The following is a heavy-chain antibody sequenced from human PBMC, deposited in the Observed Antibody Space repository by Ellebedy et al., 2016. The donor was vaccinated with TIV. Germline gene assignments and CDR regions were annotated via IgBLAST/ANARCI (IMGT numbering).Heavy chain of an antibody. Sequence: ASVKVSCXASGYTFTSYAMHWVRQAPGQRLEWMGWINAGNGNTKYSQKFQGRVTITRDTSASTAYMELSSLRSEDTAVYYCARDLLYYDFWSGTGTYGMDVWGQGTTVTVSS. CDR3: ARDLLYYDFWSGTGTYGMDV. V-gene: IGHV1-3*01. J-gene: IGHJ6*02. CDR2: INAGNGNT. CDR1: GYTFTSYA. D-gene: IGHD3-3*01.